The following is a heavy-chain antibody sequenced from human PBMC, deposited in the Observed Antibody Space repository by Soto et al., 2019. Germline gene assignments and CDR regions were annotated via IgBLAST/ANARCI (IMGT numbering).Heavy chain of an antibody. CDR2: IYYSGST. J-gene: IGHJ4*02. D-gene: IGHD1-26*01. CDR1: GGSISSSSYY. Sequence: PSETLSLTCTVSGGSISSSSYYWGWIRQPPGKGLEWIGSIYYSGSTYYNPSLKSRVTISVDTSKNQFSLKLSSVTAADTAVYYCARTTGSIDYFDYWGQGTLVTVSS. V-gene: IGHV4-39*01. CDR3: ARTTGSIDYFDY.